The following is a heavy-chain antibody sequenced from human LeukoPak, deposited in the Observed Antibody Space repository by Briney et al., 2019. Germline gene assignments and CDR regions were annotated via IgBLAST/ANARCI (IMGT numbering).Heavy chain of an antibody. D-gene: IGHD6-6*01. Sequence: GGSLRHSCAASGFTFGSYWMSWVRQAPGKGLEWVANIKQDGSEKYYVDSVKGRFTISRDNAKNSLYLQMNSLRAEDTAVYYCARMGSSSSSYWGQGTLVTVSS. V-gene: IGHV3-7*01. CDR3: ARMGSSSSSY. J-gene: IGHJ4*02. CDR2: IKQDGSEK. CDR1: GFTFGSYW.